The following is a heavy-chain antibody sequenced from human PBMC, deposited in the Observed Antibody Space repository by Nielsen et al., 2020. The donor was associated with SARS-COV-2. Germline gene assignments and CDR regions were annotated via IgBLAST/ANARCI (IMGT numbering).Heavy chain of an antibody. CDR2: ISTYDGNT. J-gene: IGHJ5*02. Sequence: ASVKVSCKASGYTFTTYGISWVRQAPGQGLEWMGWISTYDGNTNYAQKLQGRVTMTTDTSTSTAYMELRSLGSDDTAVYYCARGDYGDYYWLDPWGQGTLVTVSS. V-gene: IGHV1-18*04. D-gene: IGHD4-17*01. CDR3: ARGDYGDYYWLDP. CDR1: GYTFTTYG.